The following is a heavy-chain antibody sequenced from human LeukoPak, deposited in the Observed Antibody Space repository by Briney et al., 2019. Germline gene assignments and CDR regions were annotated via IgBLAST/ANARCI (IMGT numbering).Heavy chain of an antibody. CDR2: ISGSSDIT. J-gene: IGHJ6*02. V-gene: IGHV3-23*01. CDR1: GFTFSSYS. Sequence: QSGGSLRLSCAASGFTFSSYSMNWVRQAPGKGLEWVSGISGSSDITYYADSVKGRFTISRDNSKNTLYLQMNSLRAEDTAVYYCAKERAVVPRGGLDVWGQGTTVTVSS. CDR3: AKERAVVPRGGLDV. D-gene: IGHD2-2*01.